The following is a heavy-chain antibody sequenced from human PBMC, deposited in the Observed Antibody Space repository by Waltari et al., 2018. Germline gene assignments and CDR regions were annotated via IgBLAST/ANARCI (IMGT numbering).Heavy chain of an antibody. CDR1: GCTLSDYA. D-gene: IGHD2-21*01. Sequence: EVQLLESGGGLAQTGGSLRLTCAASGCTLSDYAMSWVRQARWKGLDCVFVVDSAAVSACYSFAAYSRFTMSRVAPYYTVFLQLNSLSAEDTPLYCCAKELCGTDWSLTFYSWGQGTLLAVSS. J-gene: IGHJ5*02. CDR3: AKELCGTDWSLTFYS. CDR2: VDSAAVSA. V-gene: IGHV3-23*03.